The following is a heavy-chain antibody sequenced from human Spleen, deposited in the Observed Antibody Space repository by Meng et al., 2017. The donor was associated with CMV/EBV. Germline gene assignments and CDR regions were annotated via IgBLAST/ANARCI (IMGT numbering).Heavy chain of an antibody. CDR3: ARDNRSPGYDY. CDR1: GFTFSTYT. V-gene: IGHV3-21*01. D-gene: IGHD5-18*01. Sequence: GGSLRLSCAASGFTFSTYTMNWVRQAPGKGLEWVSSISSSSSYIYYADSVKGRFTISRDNAKNSPYLQMNSLRAEDTAVYYCARDNRSPGYDYWGQGTLVTVSS. CDR2: ISSSSSYI. J-gene: IGHJ4*02.